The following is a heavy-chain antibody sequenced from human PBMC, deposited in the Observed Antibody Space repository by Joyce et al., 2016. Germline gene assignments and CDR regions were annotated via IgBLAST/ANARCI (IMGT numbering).Heavy chain of an antibody. J-gene: IGHJ3*02. V-gene: IGHV1-18*01. CDR3: ARDIHYYNSSGYYWGAFDI. CDR2: SSAHQGNT. CDR1: GYIFTTYG. D-gene: IGHD3-22*01. Sequence: QVQLVQSGSEVKKPGASVEVSCKASGYIFTTYGISWGRQAPGQGSEWMGWSSAHQGNTKDAQKYQGRVTMTIDTSTSTAYMELESLRSDDTAVYYCARDIHYYNSSGYYWGAFDIWGQGTMVSVSS.